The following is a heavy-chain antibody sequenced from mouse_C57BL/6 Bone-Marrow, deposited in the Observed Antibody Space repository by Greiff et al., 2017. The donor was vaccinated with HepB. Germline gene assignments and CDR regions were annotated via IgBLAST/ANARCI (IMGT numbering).Heavy chain of an antibody. Sequence: VQLQQSGPELVKPGASVKISCKASGYSFTSYYIHWVKQRPGQGLEWIGWIYPGSGNTKYNEKFKGKATLTADTSSSTAYMQLSSLTSEDSAVYYCARSPNYGSSADFDYWGQGTTLTVSS. D-gene: IGHD1-1*01. CDR3: ARSPNYGSSADFDY. CDR2: IYPGSGNT. V-gene: IGHV1-66*01. J-gene: IGHJ2*01. CDR1: GYSFTSYY.